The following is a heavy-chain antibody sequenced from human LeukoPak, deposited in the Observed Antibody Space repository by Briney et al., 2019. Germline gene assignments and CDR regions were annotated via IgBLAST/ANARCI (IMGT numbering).Heavy chain of an antibody. Sequence: PSETLSLTCAVSGYSISSGYYGAWIRQPPGKGLEWIASMYHSGSTYYNPSLKSRVPISVDPSKNQFSLKLSSVTAADTAVYYCAKNCSSTSCYWNDAFDIWGQGTMVTVSS. CDR1: GYSISSGYY. CDR2: MYHSGST. D-gene: IGHD2-2*01. CDR3: AKNCSSTSCYWNDAFDI. V-gene: IGHV4-38-2*01. J-gene: IGHJ3*02.